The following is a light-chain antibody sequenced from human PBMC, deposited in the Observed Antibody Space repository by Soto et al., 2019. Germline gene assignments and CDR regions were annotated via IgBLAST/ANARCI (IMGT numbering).Light chain of an antibody. CDR1: SGDIGGYNY. J-gene: IGLJ2*01. Sequence: QSALTQPPSASGSPGQSVTISCTGTSGDIGGYNYVSWYQQHPGKVPKLMIYEVTKRPSGVPDRFSGSKSGNTASLTVSGLQAEDEADYYCQSADSSGTYVVFGGGTKVTVL. CDR2: EVT. V-gene: IGLV2-8*01. CDR3: QSADSSGTYVV.